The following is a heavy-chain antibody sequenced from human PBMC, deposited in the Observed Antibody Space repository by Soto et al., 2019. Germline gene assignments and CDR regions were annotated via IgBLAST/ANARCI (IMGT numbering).Heavy chain of an antibody. CDR3: ARVPDY. V-gene: IGHV4-30-2*01. D-gene: IGHD2-2*01. CDR2: ISYSGTT. CDR1: GGSISGYSS. Sequence: SETLSLTCTVSGGSISGYSSWNWIRQAPGKGLVWLGYISYSGTTYFNPSLQSRVTISIDRSKNQFSLKLTSVTAADTAVYYCARVPDYWGQGILVTVSS. J-gene: IGHJ4*02.